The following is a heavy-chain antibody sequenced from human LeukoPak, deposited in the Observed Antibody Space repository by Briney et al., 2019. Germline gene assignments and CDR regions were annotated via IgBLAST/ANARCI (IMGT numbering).Heavy chain of an antibody. CDR2: ISHSDATI. V-gene: IGHV3-11*04. CDR1: GFTFSNYY. Sequence: PGGSLRLSCAASGFTFSNYYMTWIRQAPGKGLEWISYISHSDATIYYADSVMGRFTISRDNAKNSLYPQMNSLRAEDTAVYFCARGFYNYDYWGQGALVTVSS. D-gene: IGHD5-24*01. J-gene: IGHJ4*02. CDR3: ARGFYNYDY.